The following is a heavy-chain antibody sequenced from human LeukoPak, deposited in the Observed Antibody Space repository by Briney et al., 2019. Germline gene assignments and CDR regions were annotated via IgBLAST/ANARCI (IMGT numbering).Heavy chain of an antibody. J-gene: IGHJ6*04. Sequence: TLETLSLTCAVYGGSFSGYYWSWIRQPPGKGLEWIGEINHSGSTNYNPSLKSRVTISVDTSKNQFSLKLSSVTAADTAVYYCARGVGYCSSTSCPDQNVWGKGTTVTVSS. V-gene: IGHV4-34*01. D-gene: IGHD2-2*01. CDR2: INHSGST. CDR3: ARGVGYCSSTSCPDQNV. CDR1: GGSFSGYY.